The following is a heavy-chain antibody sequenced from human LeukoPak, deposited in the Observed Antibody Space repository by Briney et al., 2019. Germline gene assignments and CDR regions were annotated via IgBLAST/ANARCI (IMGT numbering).Heavy chain of an antibody. D-gene: IGHD3-10*01. CDR3: AKALYNYGSGSYYYFDY. Sequence: GGSLRLSCAAAGFTFSSYAMSWVRQAPGKGLEWVSAISGSGGSTYYADSVKGRFTISRDNSKNTLYLQMNSLRAEDTAVYYCAKALYNYGSGSYYYFDYWGQGTLVTVSS. CDR2: ISGSGGST. J-gene: IGHJ4*02. CDR1: GFTFSSYA. V-gene: IGHV3-23*01.